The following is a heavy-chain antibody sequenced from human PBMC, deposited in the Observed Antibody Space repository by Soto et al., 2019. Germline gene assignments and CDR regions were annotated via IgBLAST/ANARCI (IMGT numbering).Heavy chain of an antibody. Sequence: GGSLRLSCVASGFTFSNAWMSWVRQAPGKGLEWVGRIKSKTDGGTTDYAAPVKGRFTISRDDSKNTLYLQMNSLKTEDTAVYYCTKDLWFVVVPAATYYYYGMDVWGKGTTVTVSS. CDR1: GFTFSNAW. J-gene: IGHJ6*04. CDR3: TKDLWFVVVPAATYYYYGMDV. V-gene: IGHV3-15*01. CDR2: IKSKTDGGTT. D-gene: IGHD2-2*01.